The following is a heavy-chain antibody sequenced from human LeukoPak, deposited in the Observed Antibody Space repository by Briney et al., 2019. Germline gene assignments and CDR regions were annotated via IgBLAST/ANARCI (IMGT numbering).Heavy chain of an antibody. CDR1: GFTFSKYA. Sequence: PGRSLRLSCAASGFTFSKYAVHWVRQAPGKGLEWVAVISDDGSNKYYADSVKGRFTISRDNSKNTLYLQMNSLRAEDTAVYYCAKDEGHSGSYGGHNWFDPWGQGTLVTVSS. CDR3: AKDEGHSGSYGGHNWFDP. J-gene: IGHJ5*02. D-gene: IGHD1-26*01. CDR2: ISDDGSNK. V-gene: IGHV3-30*18.